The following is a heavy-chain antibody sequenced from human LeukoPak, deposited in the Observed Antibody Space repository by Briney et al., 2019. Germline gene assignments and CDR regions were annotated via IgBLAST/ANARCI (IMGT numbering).Heavy chain of an antibody. J-gene: IGHJ4*02. CDR2: VHYGRSP. CDR1: GDSISRSTYY. V-gene: IGHV4-39*02. CDR3: ARSSGTGTFSY. D-gene: IGHD6-25*01. Sequence: SETLSLTCTVSGDSISRSTYYWAWIRQPPGKGLEWIGSVHYGRSPYFNPSLESRATISVDMSKNHFSLKMSSVTAADTAVYYCARSSGTGTFSYWGQGTLVTVSS.